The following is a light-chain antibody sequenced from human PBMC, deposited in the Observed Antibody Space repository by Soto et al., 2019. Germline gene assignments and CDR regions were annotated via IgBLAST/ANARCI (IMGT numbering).Light chain of an antibody. J-gene: IGLJ2*01. V-gene: IGLV1-47*02. CDR2: GTN. Sequence: QSVLTQPPSASGTPGQTVTISCSGASSNIGGYNYVYWFQQHPGKAPKLLVFGTNLRPSGVPDRFSASTSGTSGSQTISGGRFEDDADYYCSAWYDSQTVVLFGGGTKVTVL. CDR1: SSNIGGYNY. CDR3: SAWYDSQTVVL.